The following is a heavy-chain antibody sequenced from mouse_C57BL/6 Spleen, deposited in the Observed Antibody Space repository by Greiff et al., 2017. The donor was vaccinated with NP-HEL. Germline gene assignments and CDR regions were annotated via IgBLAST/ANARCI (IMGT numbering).Heavy chain of an antibody. J-gene: IGHJ2*01. CDR1: GYTFTSYW. CDR3: ARNDRIYCGNLDY. V-gene: IGHV1-50*01. Sequence: VQLQQPGAELVKPGASVKLSCKASGYTFTSYWMQWVKQRPGQGLEWIGEIDPSDSYTNYNQKFKGKATLTVDTSSSTAYMQLSSLTSEDSAVYYCARNDRIYCGNLDYWGQGTTLTVSS. CDR2: IDPSDSYT. D-gene: IGHD2-1*01.